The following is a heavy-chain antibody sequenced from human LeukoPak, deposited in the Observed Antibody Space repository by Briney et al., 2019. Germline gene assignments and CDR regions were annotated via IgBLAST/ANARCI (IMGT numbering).Heavy chain of an antibody. CDR3: ARAQRGYSSLFDP. Sequence: NPSETLSLTCTVSGGSISSSSYYWGWIRQPPGKGLEWIGSIYYSGSTYYNPSLKSRVTISVDTSKNQFSLKLSSVTAADTAMYYCARAQRGYSSLFDPWGQGTLVTVSS. J-gene: IGHJ5*02. V-gene: IGHV4-39*01. CDR2: IYYSGST. D-gene: IGHD5-18*01. CDR1: GGSISSSSYY.